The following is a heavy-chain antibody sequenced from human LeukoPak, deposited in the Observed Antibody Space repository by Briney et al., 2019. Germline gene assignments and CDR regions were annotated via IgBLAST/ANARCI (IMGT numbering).Heavy chain of an antibody. V-gene: IGHV3-23*01. J-gene: IGHJ4*02. CDR1: GFTFSDYS. D-gene: IGHD1-14*01. CDR3: AKRRESGIGSLYYFDF. CDR2: ISRSGDST. Sequence: PGGSLRLSCAASGFTFSDYSMSWVRQAPGKGLEWVSAISRSGDSTYYTDSVKGRFTISRDNSKNTLYLQMNNLRAEGTALYYCAKRRESGIGSLYYFDFWGQGTLVTVSS.